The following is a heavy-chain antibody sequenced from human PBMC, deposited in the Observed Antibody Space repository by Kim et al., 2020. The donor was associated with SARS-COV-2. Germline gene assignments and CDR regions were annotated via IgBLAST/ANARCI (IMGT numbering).Heavy chain of an antibody. V-gene: IGHV3-11*06. Sequence: SVTGRFTISRDNAKNSLYLQMNSLRAEDTAVYYCARESNQGVATIRYFSRWGQGTLVTVSS. CDR3: ARESNQGVATIRYFSR. J-gene: IGHJ4*02. D-gene: IGHD5-12*01.